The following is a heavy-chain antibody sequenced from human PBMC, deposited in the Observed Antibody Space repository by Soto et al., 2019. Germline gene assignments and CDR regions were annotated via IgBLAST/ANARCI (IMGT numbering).Heavy chain of an antibody. D-gene: IGHD3-10*01. CDR2: IYHSGST. Sequence: ASETLSPTCAVSGYSISSSNWWGWVRPPPGKGPEGIGYIYHSGSTYYNPSPKSRVTISVDTSKTQFSLKLSSVTAADTAVYYCARHEAGNYYGWGSSYWGQGTLVTVSS. V-gene: IGHV4-28*01. J-gene: IGHJ4*02. CDR3: ARHEAGNYYGWGSSY. CDR1: GYSISSSNW.